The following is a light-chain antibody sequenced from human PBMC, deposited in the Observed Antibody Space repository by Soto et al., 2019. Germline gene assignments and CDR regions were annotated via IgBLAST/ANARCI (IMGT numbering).Light chain of an antibody. CDR1: SSDGGGYNY. CDR3: CSYAGSYTHYV. Sequence: QSALTQPRSVSGCPGQSVAISCTGTSSDGGGYNYVSWYQQHPGKAPKLMIYDVSKRPSGVPDRFSGSKSGNTASLTISGLQAEDEADYYCCSYAGSYTHYVFGTGTKVTVL. J-gene: IGLJ1*01. V-gene: IGLV2-11*01. CDR2: DVS.